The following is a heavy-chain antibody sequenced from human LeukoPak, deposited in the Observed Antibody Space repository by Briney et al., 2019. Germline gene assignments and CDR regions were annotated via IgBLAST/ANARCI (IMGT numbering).Heavy chain of an antibody. Sequence: ASVKVSCKASGYSFTNYAFHWVRQAPGQSLEWMGWIHTGNGFTRYSQKFQGRVTITRDTSASTAYMELSSLGSEDTAVYYCARVYRSWYELVFDYWGQGTLVTVSS. CDR3: ARVYRSWYELVFDY. CDR2: IHTGNGFT. V-gene: IGHV1-3*04. CDR1: GYSFTNYA. J-gene: IGHJ4*02. D-gene: IGHD6-13*01.